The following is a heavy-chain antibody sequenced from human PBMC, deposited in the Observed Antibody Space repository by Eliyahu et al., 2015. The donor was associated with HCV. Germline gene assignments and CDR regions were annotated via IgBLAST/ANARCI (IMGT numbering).Heavy chain of an antibody. CDR3: ALVSSCRRSDCYADAFDL. CDR1: TYALRNXG. V-gene: IGHV1-18*01. CDR2: VSVSKGDT. J-gene: IGHJ3*01. D-gene: IGHD3-16*01. Sequence: QFQLVQSGDEVQKPGASVKVSCKASTYALRNXGISWIRQAPGQGLEWMGWVSVSKGDTYYAQNLQGRLTMTTDTSTRTAHMELRSLRSDDTAVYFCALVSSCRRSDCYADAFDLWGQGTMVTVSS.